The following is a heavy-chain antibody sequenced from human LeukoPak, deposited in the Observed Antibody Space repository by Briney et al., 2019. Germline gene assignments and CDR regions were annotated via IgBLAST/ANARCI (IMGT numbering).Heavy chain of an antibody. D-gene: IGHD5-18*01. CDR1: GYTFTSYG. CDR3: ARDRHSPYYYGMDV. J-gene: IGHJ6*02. Sequence: GASVKVSCKASGYTFTSYGISWVRQAPGQGLEWMGWISAYNGNTNYAQKLQGRVTMTRDTSTSTVYMELSSLRSEDTAVYYCARDRHSPYYYGMDVWGQGTTVTVSS. CDR2: ISAYNGNT. V-gene: IGHV1-18*01.